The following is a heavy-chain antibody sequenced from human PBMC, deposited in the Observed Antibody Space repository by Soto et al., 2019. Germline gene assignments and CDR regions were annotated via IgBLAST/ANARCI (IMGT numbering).Heavy chain of an antibody. CDR2: IYYSGST. D-gene: IGHD3-10*01. CDR1: GGSISSGDYY. V-gene: IGHV4-30-4*01. J-gene: IGHJ6*02. CDR3: ARGGVTIVMDV. Sequence: SETLSLTCTVSGGSISSGDYYWSWIRQPPGKGLEWIGYIYYSGSTYYNPSLKSRVTLSVDTSKNQFSLKLSSVTAADTAVYYCARGGVTIVMDVWGQGTTVTVSS.